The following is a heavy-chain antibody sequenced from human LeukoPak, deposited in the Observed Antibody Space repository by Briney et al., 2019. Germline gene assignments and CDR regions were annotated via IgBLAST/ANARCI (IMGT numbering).Heavy chain of an antibody. CDR1: GYTVTSYD. CDR3: ARGGKSWNRYYFDY. Sequence: ASGKVSCKASGYTVTSYDINWGRQAAGQGLEWRGWMNPNSGNTGYAQKFQGRVTMTRNTSISTAYMELSSLRSEDTAVYYCARGGKSWNRYYFDYWGQGTLVTVSS. D-gene: IGHD1-1*01. CDR2: MNPNSGNT. V-gene: IGHV1-8*01. J-gene: IGHJ4*02.